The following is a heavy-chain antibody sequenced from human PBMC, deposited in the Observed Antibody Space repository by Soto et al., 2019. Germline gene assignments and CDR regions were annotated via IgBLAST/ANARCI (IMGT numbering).Heavy chain of an antibody. D-gene: IGHD6-13*01. Sequence: QVQLQESGPGLVKPSETLSLTCTVSGGSISSYYWSWIRQPAGKGLEWIGRISTTETTNYNPSLKSRFSMSLDTSKSQVSLKLSSVTAADAAVYYCAGNIAAAGRRYYGMDVWGQGTTVTVSS. CDR3: AGNIAAAGRRYYGMDV. CDR2: ISTTETT. CDR1: GGSISSYY. V-gene: IGHV4-4*07. J-gene: IGHJ6*02.